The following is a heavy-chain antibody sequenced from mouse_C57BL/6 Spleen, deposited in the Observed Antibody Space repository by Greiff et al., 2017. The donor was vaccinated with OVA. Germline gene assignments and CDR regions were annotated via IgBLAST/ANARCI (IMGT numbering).Heavy chain of an antibody. CDR3: EGVITTVGAMDY. V-gene: IGHV5-17*01. J-gene: IGHJ4*01. D-gene: IGHD1-1*01. CDR1: GFTFSDYG. Sequence: EVMLVESGGGLVKPGGSLKLSCAASGFTFSDYGMHWVRQAPEKGLEWVAYISSGSSTIYYADTVKGRFTISRDNAKNTLFLQMTSLRSEDTAMYDCEGVITTVGAMDYWGQGTSVTVSS. CDR2: ISSGSSTI.